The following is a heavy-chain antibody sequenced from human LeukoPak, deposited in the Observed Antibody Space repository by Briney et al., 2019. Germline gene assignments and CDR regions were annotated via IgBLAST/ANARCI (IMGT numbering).Heavy chain of an antibody. D-gene: IGHD3-3*01. CDR2: IYYSGST. CDR3: ARFTLYYDFWGGPSAPNYFDY. V-gene: IGHV4-30-4*08. Sequence: SETLSLTCTVSGGSISSGDYYWSWIRQPPGKGLEWIGYIYYSGSTYYNPSLKSRVTISVDTSKNQFSLKLSSVTAADTAVYYCARFTLYYDFWGGPSAPNYFDYWGQGTLVTVSS. CDR1: GGSISSGDYY. J-gene: IGHJ4*02.